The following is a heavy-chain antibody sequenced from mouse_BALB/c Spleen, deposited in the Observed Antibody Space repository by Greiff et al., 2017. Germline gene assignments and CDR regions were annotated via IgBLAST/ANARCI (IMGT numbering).Heavy chain of an antibody. J-gene: IGHJ1*01. CDR2: ISNGGGST. V-gene: IGHV5-12-2*01. CDR1: GFTFSSYT. CDR3: ARNGSRYFDV. Sequence: EVKLVESGGGLVQPGGSLKLSCAASGFTFSSYTMSWVRQTPEKRLEWVAYISNGGGSTYYPDTVKGRFTISRDNAKNTLYLQMSSLKSEDTAMYYCARNGSRYFDVWGAGTTVTVSS. D-gene: IGHD1-1*01.